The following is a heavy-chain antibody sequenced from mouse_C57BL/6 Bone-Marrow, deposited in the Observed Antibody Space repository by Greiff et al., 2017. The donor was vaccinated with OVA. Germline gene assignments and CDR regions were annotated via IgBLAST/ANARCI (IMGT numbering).Heavy chain of an antibody. CDR2: IDPENGDT. CDR3: TTLYGSSLYFDY. V-gene: IGHV14-4*01. Sequence: DVHLVESGAELVRPGASVKLSCTASGFNIKDDYMHWVKQRPEQGLEWIGWIDPENGDTEYASKFQGKATITADTSSNTAYLQLSSLTSEDTAVYYCTTLYGSSLYFDYWGQGTTLTVSS. J-gene: IGHJ2*01. D-gene: IGHD1-1*01. CDR1: GFNIKDDY.